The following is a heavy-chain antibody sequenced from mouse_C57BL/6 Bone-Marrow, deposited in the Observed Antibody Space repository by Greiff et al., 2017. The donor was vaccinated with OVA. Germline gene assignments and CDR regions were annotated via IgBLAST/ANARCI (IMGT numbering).Heavy chain of an antibody. V-gene: IGHV1-69*01. CDR2: IDPSDSYT. CDR3: ARFGGYDY. J-gene: IGHJ2*01. Sequence: QVQLQQPGAELVMPGASVKLSCKASGYTFTSYWMHWVKQRPGQGLEWIGEIDPSDSYTNYNQKFKGKSTLTVDKSSSTAYMQLSSLTSEASAVYYCARFGGYDYWGQGTTLTVSS. D-gene: IGHD2-2*01. CDR1: GYTFTSYW.